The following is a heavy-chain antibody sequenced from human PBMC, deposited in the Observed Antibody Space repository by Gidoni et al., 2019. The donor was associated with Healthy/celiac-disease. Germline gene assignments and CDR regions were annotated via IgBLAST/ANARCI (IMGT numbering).Heavy chain of an antibody. J-gene: IGHJ4*02. CDR2: INPNSGGT. V-gene: IGHV1-2*02. D-gene: IGHD2-2*01. CDR1: GYTFTGYY. CDR3: ARVDCSSTSCYDPIDY. Sequence: QVQLVQSGAEVKKPGASVKVSCKASGYTFTGYYMHWVRQAPGQGLEWMGWINPNSGGTNYAQKFQGRVTMTRDTSISTAYMELSRLRSDDTAVYYCARVDCSSTSCYDPIDYWGQGTLVTVSS.